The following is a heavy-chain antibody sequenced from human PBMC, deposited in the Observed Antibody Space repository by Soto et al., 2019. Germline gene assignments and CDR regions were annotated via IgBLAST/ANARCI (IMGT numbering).Heavy chain of an antibody. Sequence: SETLSLTCTVSGGSISSSSYYWGWIRQPPGKGLEWIGSIYYSGSTYYNPSLKSRVTISVDTSKNQFSLKLSSVTAADTAVYYCARHFSPQVTRDPNWFDPWGQGTLVTVSS. J-gene: IGHJ5*02. D-gene: IGHD4-4*01. CDR2: IYYSGST. CDR1: GGSISSSSYY. CDR3: ARHFSPQVTRDPNWFDP. V-gene: IGHV4-39*01.